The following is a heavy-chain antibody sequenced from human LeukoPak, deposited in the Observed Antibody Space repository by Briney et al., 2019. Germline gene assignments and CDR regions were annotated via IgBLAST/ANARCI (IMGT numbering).Heavy chain of an antibody. CDR1: GGSISSYY. V-gene: IGHV4-59*01. Sequence: SETLSLTCTVSGGSISSYYWSWIRQPPGKGLEWIGYIYYSGSTNYNPSLKSRVTISVDTSKNQFSLKLGSVTAADTAVYYCARDRVYYDSSGYYHQFDYWGQGTLVTVSS. D-gene: IGHD3-22*01. CDR2: IYYSGST. J-gene: IGHJ4*02. CDR3: ARDRVYYDSSGYYHQFDY.